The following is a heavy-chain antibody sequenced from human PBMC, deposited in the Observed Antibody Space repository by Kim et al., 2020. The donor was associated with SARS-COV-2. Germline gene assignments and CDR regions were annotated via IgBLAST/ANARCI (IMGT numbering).Heavy chain of an antibody. CDR3: AREGIAAAGTDY. D-gene: IGHD6-13*01. Sequence: RYSPSFQCQVTISAAKSIRTAYLQWSSLKASDTAMYYCAREGIAAAGTDYWGQGTLVTVSS. J-gene: IGHJ4*02. V-gene: IGHV5-51*01.